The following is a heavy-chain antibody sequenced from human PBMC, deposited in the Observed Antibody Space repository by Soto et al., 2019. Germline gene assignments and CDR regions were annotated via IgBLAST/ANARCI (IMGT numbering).Heavy chain of an antibody. D-gene: IGHD3-22*01. CDR1: EDTFRNYA. Sequence: SVKVSCKASEDTFRNYAISWVRQAPGQGLEWMGGIIPIFGTANYAQKFQGRVTITADTSANTVYLELISLRSEDTAVYYCASTKYERSADDDWYLGLWGRGTLVTVSS. V-gene: IGHV1-69*06. J-gene: IGHJ2*01. CDR3: ASTKYERSADDDWYLGL. CDR2: IIPIFGTA.